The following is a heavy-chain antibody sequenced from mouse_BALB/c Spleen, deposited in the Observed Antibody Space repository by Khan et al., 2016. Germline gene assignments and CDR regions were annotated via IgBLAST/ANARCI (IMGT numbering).Heavy chain of an antibody. V-gene: IGHV1-9*01. Sequence: QVQLKQSGAELMKPGASVKISCKATGYTFSSYWIEWVKQRPGHGLEWIGEILPGSGSTNYNEKFRGKATFTADTSSNTAYMQLSSLSSEDSAVQYCARTDRRGYFDYWGQGTTLPVSS. J-gene: IGHJ2*01. CDR2: ILPGSGST. CDR3: ARTDRRGYFDY. CDR1: GYTFSSYW.